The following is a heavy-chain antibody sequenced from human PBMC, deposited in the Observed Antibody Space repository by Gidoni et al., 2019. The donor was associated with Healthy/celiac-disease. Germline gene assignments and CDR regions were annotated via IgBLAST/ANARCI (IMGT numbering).Heavy chain of an antibody. J-gene: IGHJ3*02. CDR3: ARQRRRGTFSLPDI. Sequence: EVQLVESGGGLVQPGGSLRLSCAASGFTFSSYWMSWVRQAPGKGLEWLANIKQDGSEKYYVDSVKGRFTISRDNAKNSLYLQMNSLRAEDTAVYYCARQRRRGTFSLPDIWGQGTMVTVSS. D-gene: IGHD1-1*01. CDR2: IKQDGSEK. V-gene: IGHV3-7*03. CDR1: GFTFSSYW.